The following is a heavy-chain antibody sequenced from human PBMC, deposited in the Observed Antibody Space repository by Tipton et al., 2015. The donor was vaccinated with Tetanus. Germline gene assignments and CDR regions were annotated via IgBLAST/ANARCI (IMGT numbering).Heavy chain of an antibody. CDR1: GLTFSSYA. CDR2: ISGSGGST. D-gene: IGHD1-14*01. V-gene: IGHV3-23*01. Sequence: SLRLSCAASGLTFSSYAMNWVRQAPGKGLEWVSAISGSGGSTDYADSVKGRLTISRENSKHTLNLQMNSLRAEGTAVYYCAKDDRPWREDSWGQGTLVT. CDR3: AKDDRPWREDS. J-gene: IGHJ4*02.